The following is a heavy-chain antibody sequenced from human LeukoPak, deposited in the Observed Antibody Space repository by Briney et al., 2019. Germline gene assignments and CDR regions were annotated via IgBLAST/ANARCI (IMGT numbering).Heavy chain of an antibody. CDR3: ARDGLWSTVTALDAFDI. CDR1: GYTFTSYG. J-gene: IGHJ3*02. D-gene: IGHD2-21*02. V-gene: IGHV1-18*01. Sequence: ASVKVSCKASGYTFTSYGISWVRQAPGQGLEWMGWISAYNGNTNYAQKLQGRVTMTTDTSTSTAYMELRSLRSDDTAVYYCARDGLWSTVTALDAFDIWGQGTMVTVSS. CDR2: ISAYNGNT.